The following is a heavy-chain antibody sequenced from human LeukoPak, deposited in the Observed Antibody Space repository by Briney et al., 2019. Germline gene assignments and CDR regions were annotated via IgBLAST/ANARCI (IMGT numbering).Heavy chain of an antibody. D-gene: IGHD3-16*02. Sequence: GGSLRLSCAASGFTFSSYWMHWVRQAPGKGLVWVSRINSDGSSTSYADSVKGRFTISRDNAKNTLYLQMNSLRAEDTAVYYCARSDYDYVWGSYRAPFDPWGQGTLVTVSS. CDR2: INSDGSST. J-gene: IGHJ5*02. CDR1: GFTFSSYW. V-gene: IGHV3-74*01. CDR3: ARSDYDYVWGSYRAPFDP.